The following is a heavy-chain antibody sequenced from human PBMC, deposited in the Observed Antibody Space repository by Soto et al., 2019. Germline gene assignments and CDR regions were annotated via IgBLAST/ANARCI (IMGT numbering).Heavy chain of an antibody. V-gene: IGHV1-69*04. D-gene: IGHD5-12*01. CDR1: GGTFSNYA. CDR2: INAINGTA. Sequence: VKVSCKASGGTFSNYAITWVRQAPGQGLEWLGRINAINGTANYAQKFQGRVTITRDTSASTAYMELSSLRSEDTAVYYCARVSGYYPLDYWGQGTLVTVSS. J-gene: IGHJ4*02. CDR3: ARVSGYYPLDY.